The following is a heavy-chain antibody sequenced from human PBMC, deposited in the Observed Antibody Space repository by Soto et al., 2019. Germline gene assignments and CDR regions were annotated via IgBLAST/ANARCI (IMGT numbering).Heavy chain of an antibody. CDR3: AREPLT. Sequence: SETLSLTCTVSGSSISSYYCSWIRQPPGKGLEWIGYIYYSGSTNYNPSLKSRVTISVDTSKNQFSLKLNSMTAADTAVYYCAREPLTWGQGTLVTVSS. J-gene: IGHJ4*02. CDR1: GSSISSYY. V-gene: IGHV4-59*12. CDR2: IYYSGST.